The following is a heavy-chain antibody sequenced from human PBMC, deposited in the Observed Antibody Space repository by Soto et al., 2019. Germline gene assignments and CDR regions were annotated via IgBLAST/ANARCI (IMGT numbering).Heavy chain of an antibody. CDR1: GGSISSSRSY. J-gene: IGHJ5*02. Sequence: QLQLQESGPGLVKASETLSLTCNVSGGSISSSRSYWAWIRQPPGKGLEWIANIFYSGSTYYNPSVASRVTVSVDTSKNQFSLKLSSVTAADTAVYYCARQRTTADIDLWFDPWGQGTLVTVSS. V-gene: IGHV4-39*01. D-gene: IGHD2-2*01. CDR3: ARQRTTADIDLWFDP. CDR2: IFYSGST.